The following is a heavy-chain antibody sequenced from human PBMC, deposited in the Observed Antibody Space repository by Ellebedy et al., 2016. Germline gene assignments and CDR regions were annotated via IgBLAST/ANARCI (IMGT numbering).Heavy chain of an antibody. CDR3: ARGGYGDYLDYYYMDV. V-gene: IGHV4-59*12. CDR1: GGSISSYF. Sequence: SETLSLTCTVSGGSISSYFWSWIRQPPGKGLEWIGYVYYSGTTNYSPSLKSRVTISIHTSKKQFSLKLSSVTAADTAVFYCARGGYGDYLDYYYMDVWGKGTTVTVSS. J-gene: IGHJ6*03. D-gene: IGHD4-17*01. CDR2: VYYSGTT.